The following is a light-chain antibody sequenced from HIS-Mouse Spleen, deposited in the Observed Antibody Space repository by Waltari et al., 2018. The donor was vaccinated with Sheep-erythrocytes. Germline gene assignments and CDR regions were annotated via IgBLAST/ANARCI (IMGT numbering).Light chain of an antibody. CDR2: GAS. V-gene: IGKV3-20*01. CDR3: QQYGSSFT. J-gene: IGKJ3*01. Sequence: EIVLTQSPGTLSLSPGERATLSCRASQSVSSSYLAWYQQKPGQAPRLLIYGASSRATGIPGRCSGSGSGTDFTLTISRLEPEDFAVYYCQQYGSSFTFGPGTKVDIK. CDR1: QSVSSSY.